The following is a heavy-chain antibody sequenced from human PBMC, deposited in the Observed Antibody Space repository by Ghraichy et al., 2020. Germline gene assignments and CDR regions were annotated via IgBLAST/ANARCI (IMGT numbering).Heavy chain of an antibody. CDR2: ISWNSGSI. CDR3: AKEPIAAAGTSGLDY. CDR1: GFTFDDYA. D-gene: IGHD6-13*01. J-gene: IGHJ4*02. Sequence: LSLTCAASGFTFDDYAMHWVRQAPGKGLEWVSGISWNSGSIGYADSVKGRFTISRDNAKNSLYLQMNSLRAEDTALYYCAKEPIAAAGTSGLDYWGQGTLVTVSS. V-gene: IGHV3-9*01.